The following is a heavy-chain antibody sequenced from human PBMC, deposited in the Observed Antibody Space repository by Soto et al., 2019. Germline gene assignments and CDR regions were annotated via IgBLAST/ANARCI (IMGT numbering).Heavy chain of an antibody. Sequence: QVQLQQWGAGLLKPSETLSLTCAVYGGSFSGYYWSWIRQPPGKGLEWIGEINHIGSTNYNPSLKSRVTISVDTSKNQFSLKLSSVTAADTAVYYCARSNTDMVTYWGQGTLVIVCS. CDR1: GGSFSGYY. V-gene: IGHV4-34*01. CDR3: ARSNTDMVTY. J-gene: IGHJ4*02. CDR2: INHIGST. D-gene: IGHD5-18*01.